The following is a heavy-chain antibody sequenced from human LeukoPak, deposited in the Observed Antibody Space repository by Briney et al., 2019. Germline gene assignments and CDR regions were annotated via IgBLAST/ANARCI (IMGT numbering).Heavy chain of an antibody. Sequence: GESLRISCKGSGYSFATYLIGWVRQMPGKGLEWRGIIYPGDSDTRYSPSFQGEVTISADKSISTAYLQWSSLKASDTAMYYCARRESSGWYKNWFDPWGQGTLVTVSS. CDR3: ARRESSGWYKNWFDP. D-gene: IGHD6-19*01. J-gene: IGHJ5*02. CDR1: GYSFATYL. CDR2: IYPGDSDT. V-gene: IGHV5-51*01.